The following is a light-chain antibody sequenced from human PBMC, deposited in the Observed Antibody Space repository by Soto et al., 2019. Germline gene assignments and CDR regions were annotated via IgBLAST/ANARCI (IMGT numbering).Light chain of an antibody. J-gene: IGLJ3*02. V-gene: IGLV1-44*01. Sequence: QSVLTQPPSASGTPGQRVTISCSGSSSNIGSNYVYWYQQLPGTAPKLLVYNNNQRPSGVPDRFSGSKSGTSASLAISGLQSEDEADYYCAAWDDSLNGVFGGGTKLTVL. CDR3: AAWDDSLNGV. CDR1: SSNIGSNY. CDR2: NNN.